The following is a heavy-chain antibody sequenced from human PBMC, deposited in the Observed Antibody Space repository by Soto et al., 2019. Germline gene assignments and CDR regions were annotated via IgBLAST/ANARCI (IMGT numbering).Heavy chain of an antibody. CDR1: GYSFSNYV. V-gene: IGHV1-18*04. J-gene: IGHJ4*02. CDR2: ISPYNGNA. CDR3: ARALSLIMAAPGY. D-gene: IGHD2-8*01. Sequence: ASVNVSRKTSGYSFSNYVISWVRQAPGQGLEWLGWISPYNGNANYTEKFQGIVSMTTDTSTTTAYMELTSLTSDDTAIYYGARALSLIMAAPGYWGQRTLVTVSS.